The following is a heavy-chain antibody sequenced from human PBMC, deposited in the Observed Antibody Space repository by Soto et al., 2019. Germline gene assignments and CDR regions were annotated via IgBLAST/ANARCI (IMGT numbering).Heavy chain of an antibody. Sequence: PGGSLRLSCAASGCTFSSYAMSWGRQAPGKGLEWVSAISGSGGSTYYADSVKGRFTISRDNSKNTLYLQMNSLRAEDTAVYYCAKVAPDLRDYYDSSGYSTLPFDYWGQGTLFTVSS. CDR1: GCTFSSYA. CDR3: AKVAPDLRDYYDSSGYSTLPFDY. V-gene: IGHV3-23*01. CDR2: ISGSGGST. D-gene: IGHD3-22*01. J-gene: IGHJ4*02.